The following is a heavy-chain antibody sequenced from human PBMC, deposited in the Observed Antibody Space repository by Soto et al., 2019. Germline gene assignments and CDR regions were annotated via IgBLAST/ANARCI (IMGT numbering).Heavy chain of an antibody. D-gene: IGHD6-6*01. J-gene: IGHJ5*02. CDR3: AKDSADRWWFDP. CDR2: ISWNSGSI. V-gene: IGHV3-9*01. CDR1: GFTFDDYA. Sequence: GGSLRLSCAASGFTFDDYAMHWVRQAPGKGLEWVSGISWNSGSIGYADSVKGRFTISRDNAKNSLYLQMNSLRAEDTALYYCAKDSADRWWFDPWGQGTLVTVSS.